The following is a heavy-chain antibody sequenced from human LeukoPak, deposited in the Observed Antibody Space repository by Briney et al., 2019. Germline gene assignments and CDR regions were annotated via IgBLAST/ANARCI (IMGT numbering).Heavy chain of an antibody. Sequence: ASVNVSCTVSGYTLTELSMHWVRQAPGKGLEWMGGFDPEDGETIYAQKFQGRVTMTEDTSTDTAYMELSSLRSEDTAVYYCATAAYYYDSSGYFGPYYFDYWGQGTLVTVSS. D-gene: IGHD3-22*01. CDR3: ATAAYYYDSSGYFGPYYFDY. J-gene: IGHJ4*02. CDR2: FDPEDGET. CDR1: GYTLTELS. V-gene: IGHV1-24*01.